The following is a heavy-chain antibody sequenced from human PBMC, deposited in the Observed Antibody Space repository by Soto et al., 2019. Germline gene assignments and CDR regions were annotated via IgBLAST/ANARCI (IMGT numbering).Heavy chain of an antibody. Sequence: QVQLVESGGGVVQPGRSLRLSCAASGFTFSSYGMHWVRQAPGKGLEWVAVIWNDGSNKYYADSVKGRFTISRDNSKNTLYLQMNSLRAEDTAVYYCARVRCSGGSCYSHYYYYGMDVWGQGTTVTVSS. CDR1: GFTFSSYG. V-gene: IGHV3-33*01. CDR3: ARVRCSGGSCYSHYYYYGMDV. D-gene: IGHD2-15*01. J-gene: IGHJ6*02. CDR2: IWNDGSNK.